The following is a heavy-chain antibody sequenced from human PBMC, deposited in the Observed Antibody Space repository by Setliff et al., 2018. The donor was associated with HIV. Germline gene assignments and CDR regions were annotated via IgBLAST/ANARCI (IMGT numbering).Heavy chain of an antibody. CDR1: GGSISSGGYY. D-gene: IGHD3-16*02. Sequence: SETLSLTCTVSGGSISSGGYYWSWIRQHPGKGLEWIGYIYYSGSTYYNPSLKSRVTISVDTSKNQFSLKLSSVTAADTTVYYCARVPPLKAFGGVISLYYFDYWGQGTLVTVSS. J-gene: IGHJ4*02. CDR3: ARVPPLKAFGGVISLYYFDY. CDR2: IYYSGST. V-gene: IGHV4-31*03.